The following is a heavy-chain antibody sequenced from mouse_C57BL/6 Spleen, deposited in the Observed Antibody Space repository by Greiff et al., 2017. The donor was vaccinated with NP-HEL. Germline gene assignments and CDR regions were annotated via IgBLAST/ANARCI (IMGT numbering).Heavy chain of an antibody. CDR2: IWWDDDK. J-gene: IGHJ3*01. Sequence: QVTLKESGPGILQPSQTLSLTCSFSGFSLSTFGMGVGWIRQPSGKGLEWLVHIWWDDDKYYNPALKSRLTISKDTSKNQVFLKIANVDTADTATYYCARPYYDYDGGTWFADWGQGTLVTVSA. CDR3: ARPYYDYDGGTWFAD. V-gene: IGHV8-8*01. CDR1: GFSLSTFGMG. D-gene: IGHD2-4*01.